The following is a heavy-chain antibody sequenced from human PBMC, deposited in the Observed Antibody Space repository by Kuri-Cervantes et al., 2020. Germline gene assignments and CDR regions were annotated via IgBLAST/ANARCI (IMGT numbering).Heavy chain of an antibody. D-gene: IGHD3-3*01. J-gene: IGHJ4*02. CDR1: GFPYSDAY. CDR3: VREGWVGDRDY. Sequence: GESLKISCVIYGFPYSDAYMGWVRQAPGKGLEWVSYISSSSSTIHYADSVKGRFTISRDNAKNSLYLQMNSLRAEDTAVYHCVREGWVGDRDYWGRGTLVTVSS. CDR2: ISSSSSTI. V-gene: IGHV3-11*04.